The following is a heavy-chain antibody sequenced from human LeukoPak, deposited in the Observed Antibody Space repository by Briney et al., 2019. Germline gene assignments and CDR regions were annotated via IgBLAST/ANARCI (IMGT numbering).Heavy chain of an antibody. Sequence: PSQTLSLTCTVSGGSISSGSYYWSWIRQPAGKGLEWIGRIYTSGGTNYNPSLKSRVTISVDTSKNQFSLKLSSVTAADTAVYYCAFRGYWDQGTLVTVSS. D-gene: IGHD3-10*01. CDR3: AFRGY. CDR2: IYTSGGT. J-gene: IGHJ4*02. V-gene: IGHV4-61*02. CDR1: GGSISSGSYY.